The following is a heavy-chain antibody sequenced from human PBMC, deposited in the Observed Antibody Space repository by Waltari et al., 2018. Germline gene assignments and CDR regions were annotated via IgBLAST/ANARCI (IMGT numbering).Heavy chain of an antibody. Sequence: EVQLVESGGGLVQPGGSLRLSCAASGFPFSSYEMNWVRQAPGKGLEWVSYISSSGSTIYYADSVKGRFTISRDNAKNSLYLQMNSLRAEDTAVYYCARDGSGSYPYYYYYYGMDVWGQGTTVTVSS. CDR1: GFPFSSYE. CDR3: ARDGSGSYPYYYYYYGMDV. V-gene: IGHV3-48*03. CDR2: ISSSGSTI. J-gene: IGHJ6*02. D-gene: IGHD3-10*01.